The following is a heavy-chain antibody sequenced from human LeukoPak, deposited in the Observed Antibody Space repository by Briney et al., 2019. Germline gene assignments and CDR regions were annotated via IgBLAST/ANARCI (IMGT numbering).Heavy chain of an antibody. CDR1: GGSLSSGGYY. CDR3: ARELRGGYRLRYFDY. J-gene: IGHJ4*02. Sequence: PSQSLSLTCTVSGGSLSSGGYYWSWIRKHPGKGLEWVGYIYYSGSTYYNPSLKSRVTISVDTSKNQFSLKLSSVTAADTAVYYCARELRGGYRLRYFDYWGQGTLVTVSS. CDR2: IYYSGST. V-gene: IGHV4-31*03. D-gene: IGHD3-22*01.